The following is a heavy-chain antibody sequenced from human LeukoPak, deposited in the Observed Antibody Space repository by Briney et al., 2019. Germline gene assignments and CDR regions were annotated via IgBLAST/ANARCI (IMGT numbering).Heavy chain of an antibody. D-gene: IGHD6-19*01. Sequence: GGSLRLSCAASGFTFSTYEMNWVRQAPGKGLEWISYISSNGKTIYYSDSVKGRFTISRDNAKNSLYLQMNSLRDEDTAVYYCASIGWYSNEFDYWGQGTLVTVSS. V-gene: IGHV3-48*03. J-gene: IGHJ4*02. CDR3: ASIGWYSNEFDY. CDR2: ISSNGKTI. CDR1: GFTFSTYE.